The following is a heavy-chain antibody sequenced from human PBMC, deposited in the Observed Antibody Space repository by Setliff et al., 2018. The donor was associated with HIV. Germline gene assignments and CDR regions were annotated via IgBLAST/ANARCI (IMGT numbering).Heavy chain of an antibody. CDR2: ISASNGYT. J-gene: IGHJ5*02. D-gene: IGHD2-15*01. V-gene: IGHV1-18*01. CDR1: GYTFSSYG. CDR3: ARGYCGGGICYSPNWLDP. Sequence: GASSEGPCKASGYTFSSYGISWVRQAPGQGLEWMGWISASNGYTDHAQKFRDRVTLTTDTSTSTAYMELRSLTSDDTAVYYCARGYCGGGICYSPNWLDPWGQGTLVTVSS.